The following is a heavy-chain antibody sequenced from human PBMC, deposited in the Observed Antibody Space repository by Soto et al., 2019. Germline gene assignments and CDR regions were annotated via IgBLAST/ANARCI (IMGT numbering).Heavy chain of an antibody. CDR1: GFPFSNYA. CDR3: ARAPSEYIWGSYLRYYEY. CDR2: ISGTTGHA. D-gene: IGHD3-16*01. J-gene: IGHJ4*02. Sequence: EVQILESGGGLVQPGGSLRLSCAASGFPFSNYAMAWVRQAPGKGLEWVSAISGTTGHAFYADSVKDRFTISRHNSKNTLYLQMDSLRAEDTAVYHCARAPSEYIWGSYLRYYEYWGQGTLVTVSS. V-gene: IGHV3-23*01.